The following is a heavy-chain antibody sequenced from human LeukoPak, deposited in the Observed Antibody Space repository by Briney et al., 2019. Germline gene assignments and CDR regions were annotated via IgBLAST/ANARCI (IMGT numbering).Heavy chain of an antibody. CDR1: GGSISSSNW. J-gene: IGHJ5*02. CDR2: IYHSGST. V-gene: IGHV4-4*02. Sequence: SETLSLTCAVSGGSISSSNWWSWVRQPPGKGLEWIGEIYHSGSTNYNPSLKSRVTISIDTSKNQFYLKLSSVTAADTAVYYCARHVLRYFDWPFDPWGQGTLVTVSS. D-gene: IGHD3-9*01. CDR3: ARHVLRYFDWPFDP.